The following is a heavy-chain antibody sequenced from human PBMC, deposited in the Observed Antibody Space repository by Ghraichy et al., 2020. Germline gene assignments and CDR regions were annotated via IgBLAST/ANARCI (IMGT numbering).Heavy chain of an antibody. CDR2: VYYDGST. Sequence: SETLSLTCAVSGGAISSSAYSWTWVRQPPEKGLEWIAYVYYDGSTYYNPSLKGRVTISLDNSKNQFSLELTFVTAADTAVYYCASALNYVGFDYWGQGTLVTVSS. CDR1: GGAISSSAYS. CDR3: ASALNYVGFDY. D-gene: IGHD1-7*01. V-gene: IGHV4-30-2*01. J-gene: IGHJ4*02.